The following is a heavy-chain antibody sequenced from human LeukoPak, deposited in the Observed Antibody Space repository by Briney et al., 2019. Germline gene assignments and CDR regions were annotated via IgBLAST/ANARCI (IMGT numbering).Heavy chain of an antibody. D-gene: IGHD1-14*01. CDR1: GGSISSYY. CDR3: ARGYNGRADAFDI. J-gene: IGHJ3*02. V-gene: IGHV4-59*01. CDR2: IYYSGST. Sequence: PSETLSLTCTVSGGSISSYYWSWIRQPPGKGLEWIGYIYYSGSTNYNPSLKSRVTISVDTSKNQFSLKLSSVTAADTAVYYCARGYNGRADAFDIWGQGTMVTVSS.